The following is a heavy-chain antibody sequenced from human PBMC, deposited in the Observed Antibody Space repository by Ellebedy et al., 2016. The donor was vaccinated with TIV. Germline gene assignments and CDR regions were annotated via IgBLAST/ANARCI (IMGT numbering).Heavy chain of an antibody. CDR1: GFTLNNYW. CDR2: INEDGTKK. Sequence: GESLKISCTASGFTLNNYWMTWVRQAPGRGLEWVANINEDGTKKHFVDSVRGRFSISRDDAGNSLYLQMSSLGGEDTAVYYCARAIYGASYLWGRGTLVTVSS. D-gene: IGHD4-17*01. CDR3: ARAIYGASYL. J-gene: IGHJ2*01. V-gene: IGHV3-7*01.